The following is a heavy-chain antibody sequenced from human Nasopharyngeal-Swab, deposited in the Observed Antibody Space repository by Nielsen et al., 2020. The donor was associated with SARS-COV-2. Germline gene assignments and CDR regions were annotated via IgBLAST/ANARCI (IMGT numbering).Heavy chain of an antibody. CDR2: IYSDGST. Sequence: GESLKISCAASGFTVSSNYMSWVRQAPGKGLEWVSFIYSDGSTSYTDSVKGRFTISRDNSKNTLYLQMNSLRAEDTAVYYCASARDYYGSGSYDYWGQGTLVTVSS. V-gene: IGHV3-53*01. J-gene: IGHJ4*02. D-gene: IGHD3-10*01. CDR1: GFTVSSNY. CDR3: ASARDYYGSGSYDY.